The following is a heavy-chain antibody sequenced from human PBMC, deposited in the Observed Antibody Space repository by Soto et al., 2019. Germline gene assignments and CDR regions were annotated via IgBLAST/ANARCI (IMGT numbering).Heavy chain of an antibody. J-gene: IGHJ4*02. Sequence: SETLSLTCTVSGDSMSSSNWWNWVRQPPGKGLEWIGEAHHSGSTNYNPSLKSRVTISVDRSQNHFSLQLTSVTAADTAVYYCARSEATALDYWGQGTLVT. V-gene: IGHV4-4*02. CDR1: GDSMSSSNW. CDR3: ARSEATALDY. CDR2: AHHSGST.